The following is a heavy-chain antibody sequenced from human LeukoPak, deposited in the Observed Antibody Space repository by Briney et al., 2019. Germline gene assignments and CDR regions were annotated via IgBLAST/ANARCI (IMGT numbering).Heavy chain of an antibody. CDR1: GDSISHYH. CDR2: IYYTGSA. Sequence: SETLSLTCTVSGDSISHYHWSWIRQPPGKGLEWIGYIYYTGSATYNPSLRSRVTISTDTSKRLFSLNLSSVTAADTAVYYCARDTSYGLDVWGQGTTVTVSS. V-gene: IGHV4-59*01. CDR3: ARDTSYGLDV. J-gene: IGHJ6*02.